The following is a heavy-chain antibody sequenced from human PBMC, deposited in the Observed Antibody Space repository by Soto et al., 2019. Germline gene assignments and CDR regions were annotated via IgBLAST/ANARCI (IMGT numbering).Heavy chain of an antibody. J-gene: IGHJ4*02. CDR2: MNPNSGNT. V-gene: IGHV1-8*01. D-gene: IGHD6-19*01. Sequence: ASVKVSCKASGYTFTSYDINWVRQATGQGLEWMGWMNPNSGNTGYAQKFQGRVTMTRNTSISTAYMELSSLRSEDTAVYYCAGDRKWLVHLFDYWGQGTLVTVSS. CDR3: AGDRKWLVHLFDY. CDR1: GYTFTSYD.